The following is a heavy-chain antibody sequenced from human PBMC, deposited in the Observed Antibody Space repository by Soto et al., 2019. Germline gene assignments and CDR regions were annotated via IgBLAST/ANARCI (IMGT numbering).Heavy chain of an antibody. CDR2: ISGGGGST. CDR3: AKGLRIAAAGRGFSWFDP. CDR1: GLTFSSYW. Sequence: GGSLRLSCAASGLTFSSYWIHWVRQAPGKGLEWVSPISGGGGSTYYADSVKGRITISRDNSKTTLYLQMNSLRAEDTAVYYFAKGLRIAAAGRGFSWFDPWGQGTLVTVSS. J-gene: IGHJ5*02. V-gene: IGHV3-23*01. D-gene: IGHD6-13*01.